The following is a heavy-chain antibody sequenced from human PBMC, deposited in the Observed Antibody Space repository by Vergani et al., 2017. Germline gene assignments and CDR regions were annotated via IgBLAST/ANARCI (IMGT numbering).Heavy chain of an antibody. Sequence: QVQLQESGPGLVKPPGTLSLTCAVSGGSISSSNWWSWVRQPPGKGLEWIGEIYHSGSTNYNPSLKSRVTISVDKSKYQFSLKLSSVTAADTAVYYCARDRMRIAAAGTWYNWFDPWGQGTLVTVSS. CDR3: ARDRMRIAAAGTWYNWFDP. CDR1: GGSISSSNW. CDR2: IYHSGST. V-gene: IGHV4-4*03. D-gene: IGHD6-13*01. J-gene: IGHJ5*02.